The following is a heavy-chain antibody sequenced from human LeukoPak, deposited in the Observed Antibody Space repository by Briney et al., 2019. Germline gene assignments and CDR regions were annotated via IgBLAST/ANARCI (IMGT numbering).Heavy chain of an antibody. J-gene: IGHJ4*02. CDR1: GGSISSGGYY. Sequence: PSQTLSLTCTVSGGSISSGGYYWSWIRQPPGKGLEWIGYIYHSGSTYYNPSLKSRVTISVDRSKNQFSLKLSSVTAADTAVYYCARDIEGNFDYWGQGTLVTVSS. D-gene: IGHD3-16*02. CDR2: IYHSGST. V-gene: IGHV4-30-2*01. CDR3: ARDIEGNFDY.